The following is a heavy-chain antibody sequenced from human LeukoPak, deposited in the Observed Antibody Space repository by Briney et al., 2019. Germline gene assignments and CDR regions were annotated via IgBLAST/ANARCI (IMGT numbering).Heavy chain of an antibody. CDR3: AREGGGSTWIQLWLRYYYYYMDV. V-gene: IGHV4-59*12. CDR2: IYYSGST. Sequence: SETLSLTCTVSGGSISSYYWSWIRQPPGKGLEWIGYIYYSGSTNYKPSLKSRVTISVDTSKNQFSLKLSSVTAADTAVYYCAREGGGSTWIQLWLRYYYYYMDVWGKGTTVTVSS. CDR1: GGSISSYY. D-gene: IGHD5-18*01. J-gene: IGHJ6*03.